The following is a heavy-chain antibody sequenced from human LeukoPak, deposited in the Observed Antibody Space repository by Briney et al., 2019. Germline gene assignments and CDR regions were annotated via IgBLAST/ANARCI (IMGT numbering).Heavy chain of an antibody. V-gene: IGHV1-46*01. Sequence: GASVKVSCKASGYTFTSYYMHWVRQAPGQGLEWMWIINPSGGSTSYAQKFQGRVTMTRDTSTSTVYMGLSSLRSEDTAVYYCARGLLRWHFDYWGQGTLVTVSS. D-gene: IGHD4-17*01. CDR1: GYTFTSYY. J-gene: IGHJ4*02. CDR2: INPSGGST. CDR3: ARGLLRWHFDY.